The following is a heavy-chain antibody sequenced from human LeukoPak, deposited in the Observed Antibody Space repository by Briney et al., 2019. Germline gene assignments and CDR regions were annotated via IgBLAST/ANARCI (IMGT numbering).Heavy chain of an antibody. CDR1: GFTFNFYT. D-gene: IGHD2-2*02. CDR2: ITSSPRH. Sequence: GGSLRLSCAASGFTFNFYTMTWVRQAPGKGLEWVSSITSSPRHADSVKGRFTISRDNAKNSLYLQMNSLRAEDTAVYYCARVGIYLGGSFDYWGQGTLVTVSS. V-gene: IGHV3-21*01. CDR3: ARVGIYLGGSFDY. J-gene: IGHJ4*02.